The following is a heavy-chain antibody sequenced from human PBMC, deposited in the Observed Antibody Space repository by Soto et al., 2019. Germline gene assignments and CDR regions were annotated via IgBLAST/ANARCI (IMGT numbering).Heavy chain of an antibody. V-gene: IGHV2-5*02. CDR3: AHLMITFGGVIADDAFDV. CDR1: GFSLTTKTVG. D-gene: IGHD3-16*02. J-gene: IGHJ3*01. Sequence: SGPTLVNPTETLTLTCTFSGFSLTTKTVGVGWIRQPPGQALEWLAVIYWDDDKRYSPSLRSRLTVTKDTSKNQVVLTMSNVDPVDTATYYCAHLMITFGGVIADDAFDVWGQGTKVTVSS. CDR2: IYWDDDK.